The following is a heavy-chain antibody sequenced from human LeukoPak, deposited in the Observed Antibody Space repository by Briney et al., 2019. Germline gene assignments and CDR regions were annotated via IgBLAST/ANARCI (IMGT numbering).Heavy chain of an antibody. D-gene: IGHD5-12*01. CDR3: ARDWQLDIVATIHYFDY. V-gene: IGHV4-39*07. CDR1: GGSISSSSYY. Sequence: PSETLSLTCTVSGGSISSSSYYWGWIRQPPGKGLEWIGTIYYSGSTYYNPSLKSRVTISVDTSKNQFSLKLSSVTAADTAVYYCARDWQLDIVATIHYFDYWGQGTLVTVSS. CDR2: IYYSGST. J-gene: IGHJ4*02.